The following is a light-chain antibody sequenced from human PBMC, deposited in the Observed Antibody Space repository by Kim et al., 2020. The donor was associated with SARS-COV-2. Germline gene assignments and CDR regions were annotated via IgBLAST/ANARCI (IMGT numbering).Light chain of an antibody. J-gene: IGKJ1*01. V-gene: IGKV1-17*01. CDR1: QDIGSY. Sequence: DIQMTQSPSSLSASVGDRVTITCRASQDIGSYLGWYQQKAGEAPRRLIFPASNLQSGVPSRFSGSGSGTEFTLTISSLQPEDCATYFCEQFKSDPRTFGQGTKVEIK. CDR2: PAS. CDR3: EQFKSDPRT.